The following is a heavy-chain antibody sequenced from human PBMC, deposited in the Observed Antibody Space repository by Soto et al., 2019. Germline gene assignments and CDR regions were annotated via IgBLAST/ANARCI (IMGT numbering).Heavy chain of an antibody. CDR3: ARDKSRHYYDSSGFDAFDI. D-gene: IGHD3-22*01. CDR2: IYYSGST. Sequence: QVQLQESGPGLVKPSETLSLTCTVSGGSISNYYWSWIRQPPGKGLECIGYIYYSGSTTYNPSLKSRVAVSGDTSKNRFSLTLSSVTAADTAVYYCARDKSRHYYDSSGFDAFDIWGQGTMVILSS. J-gene: IGHJ3*02. CDR1: GGSISNYY. V-gene: IGHV4-59*01.